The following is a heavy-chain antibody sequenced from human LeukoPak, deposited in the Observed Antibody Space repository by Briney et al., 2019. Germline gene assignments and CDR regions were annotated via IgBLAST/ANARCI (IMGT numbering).Heavy chain of an antibody. D-gene: IGHD2-21*02. J-gene: IGHJ2*01. CDR3: AKDRVTASWYFDL. Sequence: PGGSLRLSCAASGFTFSDYYMTWFRQASGKGLEWVSYISRGSSYTNFADSVKGRFTISRDNAKNSLYLQMNSLRAEDTAVYYCAKDRVTASWYFDLWGRGTLVTVSS. V-gene: IGHV3-11*06. CDR1: GFTFSDYY. CDR2: ISRGSSYT.